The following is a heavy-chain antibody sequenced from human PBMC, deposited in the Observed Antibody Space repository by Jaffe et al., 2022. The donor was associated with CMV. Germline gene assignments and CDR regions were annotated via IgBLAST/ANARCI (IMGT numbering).Heavy chain of an antibody. CDR3: AKESAVSTMIVVVNEPFDY. J-gene: IGHJ4*02. D-gene: IGHD3-22*01. CDR1: GFTFSSYA. Sequence: EVQLLESGGGLVQPGGSLRLSCAASGFTFSSYAMSWVRQAPGKGLEWVSAISGSGGSTYYADSVKGRFTISRDNSKNTLYLQMNSLRAEDTAVYYCAKESAVSTMIVVVNEPFDYWGQGTLVTVSS. V-gene: IGHV3-23*01. CDR2: ISGSGGST.